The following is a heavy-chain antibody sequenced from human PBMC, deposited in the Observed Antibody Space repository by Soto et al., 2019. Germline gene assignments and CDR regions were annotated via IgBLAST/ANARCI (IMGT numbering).Heavy chain of an antibody. CDR1: GYTFTSYY. Sequence: QVQLVQSGAEVKKPGASVKVSCKASGYTFTSYYMHWVRQAPGQGLEWMGIINPSGGSTSYAQKFRGRVTMTRDTSRRPVYMERGSLSSEDTAVYYWGRVGGATVSFDYWAREPWSPSPQ. D-gene: IGHD1-26*01. J-gene: IGHJ4*02. CDR3: GRVGGATVSFDY. V-gene: IGHV1-46*01. CDR2: INPSGGST.